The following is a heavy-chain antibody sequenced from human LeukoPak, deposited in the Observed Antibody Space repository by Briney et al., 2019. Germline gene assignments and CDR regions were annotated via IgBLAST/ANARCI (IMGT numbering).Heavy chain of an antibody. J-gene: IGHJ4*02. V-gene: IGHV4-59*01. CDR3: AREGEAAAGAFDN. D-gene: IGHD6-13*01. Sequence: SETLTLTCTVSGGSIRGYYWSWIRQPPGKGLEWIGYMYYSGSSKYNPYLKSRATISRDTSKNQFSLKLTSVTVADTAVYFCAREGEAAAGAFDNWGQGTLVTVSA. CDR1: GGSIRGYY. CDR2: MYYSGSS.